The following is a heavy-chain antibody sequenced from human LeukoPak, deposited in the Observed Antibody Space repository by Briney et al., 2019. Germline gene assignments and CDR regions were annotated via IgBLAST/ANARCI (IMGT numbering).Heavy chain of an antibody. CDR2: ISGSGGST. D-gene: IGHD3-3*01. CDR1: GFTFSSYA. V-gene: IGHV3-23*01. J-gene: IGHJ6*02. CDR3: AKGPTIFGVVIIWNYYYGMDV. Sequence: PGGSLRLSCAASGFTFSSYAMSWVRQVPGKGLEWVSAISGSGGSTYYADSVKGRFTISRDNSKNTLYLQMNSLRAEDMAVYYCAKGPTIFGVVIIWNYYYGMDVWGQGTTVTVSS.